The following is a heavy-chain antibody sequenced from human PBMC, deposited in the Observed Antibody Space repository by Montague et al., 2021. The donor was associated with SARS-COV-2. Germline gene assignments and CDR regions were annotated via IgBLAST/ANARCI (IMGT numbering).Heavy chain of an antibody. V-gene: IGHV3-9*01. Sequence: SLRLSGAASGFMVGDYAMHWVRQRPGKGLEWVSSIRWDRGDRSYSASVXGLFSISRDDAKNSLYLQMDSLRPEDTALYYCGKASASNARWMQSPIDYWGQGTPVIVSS. CDR3: GKASASNARWMQSPIDY. D-gene: IGHD5-12*01. CDR2: IRWDRGDR. CDR1: GFMVGDYA. J-gene: IGHJ4*02.